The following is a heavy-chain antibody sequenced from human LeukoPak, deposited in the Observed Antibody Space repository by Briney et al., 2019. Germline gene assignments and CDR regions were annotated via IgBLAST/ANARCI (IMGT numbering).Heavy chain of an antibody. J-gene: IGHJ4*02. CDR3: ARGGEWLDPERTPVDY. CDR2: IWYDGSNT. CDR1: GFTFTSYD. Sequence: GGSLRLSCAASGFTFTSYDMHWVRQAPGKGLEWVALIWYDGSNTYYADSVRGRFTISRDNSKNTLYLQMNSLRAEDTAVYYCARGGEWLDPERTPVDYWGRGTLVTVSS. D-gene: IGHD6-19*01. V-gene: IGHV3-33*01.